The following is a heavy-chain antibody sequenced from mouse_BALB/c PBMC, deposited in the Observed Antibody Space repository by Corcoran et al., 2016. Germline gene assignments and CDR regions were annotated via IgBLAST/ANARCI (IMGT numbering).Heavy chain of an antibody. D-gene: IGHD2-1*01. V-gene: IGHV1S136*01. CDR1: GYTFPSYV. Sequence: EVQLQQSGPELVKPGASVKMSCKASGYTFPSYVMHWVKQTPGQGLEWIGYIYPFNDGTKYHEKFKGKATLTSDKSSSTAYMELSSLTSEDSAVYYCAREVPGGNPFDYWGQGTTLTVSS. CDR3: AREVPGGNPFDY. CDR2: IYPFNDGT. J-gene: IGHJ2*01.